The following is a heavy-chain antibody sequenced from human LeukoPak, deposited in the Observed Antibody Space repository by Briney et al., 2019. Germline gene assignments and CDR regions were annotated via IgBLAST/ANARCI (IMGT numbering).Heavy chain of an antibody. CDR3: ARANYGYYFDY. CDR2: INWNGGRT. Sequence: GGSLRLSCAASGFTFDDYGMSWVRHAPGKGLEWVSGINWNGGRTGYADSVKGRFTISRDNAKNSLYLQMNSLRAEDTALYYCARANYGYYFDYWGQGTLVTVSS. CDR1: GFTFDDYG. V-gene: IGHV3-20*04. J-gene: IGHJ4*02. D-gene: IGHD4-17*01.